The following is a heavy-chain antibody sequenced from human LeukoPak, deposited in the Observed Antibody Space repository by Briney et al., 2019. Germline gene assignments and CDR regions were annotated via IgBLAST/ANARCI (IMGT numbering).Heavy chain of an antibody. CDR1: EFTFTSYW. CDR3: LTCDY. D-gene: IGHD3-9*01. CDR2: IKPDGSDK. Sequence: GGSLRLSCAASEFTFTSYWMNWVRRAPGKGLEWMAYIKPDGSDKYYVDSVRGRFTISRDNAKKSLYLQMNSLRVEDTALYYCLTCDYWGQGIAVTVPS. V-gene: IGHV3-7*01. J-gene: IGHJ4*02.